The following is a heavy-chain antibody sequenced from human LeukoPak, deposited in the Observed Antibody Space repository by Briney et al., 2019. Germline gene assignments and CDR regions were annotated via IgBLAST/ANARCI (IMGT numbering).Heavy chain of an antibody. CDR3: AKSIAVAGWGFDY. D-gene: IGHD6-19*01. J-gene: IGHJ4*02. CDR2: ISYDGSNK. V-gene: IGHV3-30-3*01. Sequence: GGSLRLSCAASGFTFSSYAMHWVRQAPGKGLEWVAVISYDGSNKYYADSVKGRFTISRDNSKNTLYLQMNSLRAEDTAVYYCAKSIAVAGWGFDYWGRGTLVTVSS. CDR1: GFTFSSYA.